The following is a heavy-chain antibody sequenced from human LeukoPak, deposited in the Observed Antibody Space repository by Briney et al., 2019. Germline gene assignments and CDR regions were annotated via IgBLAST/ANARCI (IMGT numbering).Heavy chain of an antibody. V-gene: IGHV3-33*01. CDR1: GFTFSNYG. CDR3: ARDPEYSSSSVDY. Sequence: GRSLRLSCAASGFTFSNYGMHWVRQAPGKGLEWVAVIWNDGSNKYYADSVKGRFTISRDNSKNTLYLQMNSLRAEDSAVYYCARDPEYSSSSVDYWGQGTLVTVSS. CDR2: IWNDGSNK. J-gene: IGHJ4*02. D-gene: IGHD6-6*01.